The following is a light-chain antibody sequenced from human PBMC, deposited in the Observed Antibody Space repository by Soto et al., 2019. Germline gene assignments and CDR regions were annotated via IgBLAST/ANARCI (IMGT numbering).Light chain of an antibody. J-gene: IGKJ1*01. Sequence: EIVMTQSPATLSWSPGQRATLSCRDSQRVSSYLPGYQQTPGQPPRLLIYGFFTRADDIPDRFSGSGSGTDFTLAISSLQPEDFAVYYCQHYGYPQWTFGQGTKVDIK. CDR1: QRVSSY. V-gene: IGKV3D-15*01. CDR3: QHYGYPQWT. CDR2: GFF.